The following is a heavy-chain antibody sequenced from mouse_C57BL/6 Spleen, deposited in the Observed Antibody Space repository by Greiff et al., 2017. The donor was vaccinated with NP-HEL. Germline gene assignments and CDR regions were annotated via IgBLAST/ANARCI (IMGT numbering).Heavy chain of an antibody. Sequence: QVQLQQSGAELVKPGASVKLSCKASGYTFTEYTIHWVKQRSGQGLEWIGWFYPGGGSITYNEKFKDKATLTADKASSTVYMELSRLTSEYSAVYFCARHEDGYYYGSSGFAYWGQGTLVTVSA. CDR3: ARHEDGYYYGSSGFAY. CDR1: GYTFTEYT. CDR2: FYPGGGSI. D-gene: IGHD1-1*01. J-gene: IGHJ3*01. V-gene: IGHV1-62-2*01.